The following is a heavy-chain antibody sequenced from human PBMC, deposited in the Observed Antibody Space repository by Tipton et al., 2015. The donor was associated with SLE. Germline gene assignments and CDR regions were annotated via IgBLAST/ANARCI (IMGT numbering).Heavy chain of an antibody. CDR1: GGSISSSSYY. D-gene: IGHD3-10*01. CDR3: ARGLKARYYGSGVIGGFDL. J-gene: IGHJ2*01. CDR2: INHSGST. V-gene: IGHV4-39*07. Sequence: TLSLTCTVSGGSISSSSYYWGWIRQPPGKGLEWIGEINHSGSTNYNPSLQSRVTISVDTSKNQFSLKLSSVTAADTAVYYCARGLKARYYGSGVIGGFDLWGRGTLVTVSS.